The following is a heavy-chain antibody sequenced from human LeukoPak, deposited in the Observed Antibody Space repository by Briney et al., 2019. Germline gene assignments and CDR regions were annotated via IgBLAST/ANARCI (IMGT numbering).Heavy chain of an antibody. CDR3: AIHTDGLGGGHYFDY. Sequence: SVKVSCKASGGTFSSYAISWVRQAPGQGLEWMGRIIPILGIANYAQKFQGRVTITADKSTSTAYMELSSLRSEDTAVYYCAIHTDGLGGGHYFDYWGQGTLVTVSS. J-gene: IGHJ4*02. V-gene: IGHV1-69*04. CDR2: IIPILGIA. CDR1: GGTFSSYA. D-gene: IGHD3-16*01.